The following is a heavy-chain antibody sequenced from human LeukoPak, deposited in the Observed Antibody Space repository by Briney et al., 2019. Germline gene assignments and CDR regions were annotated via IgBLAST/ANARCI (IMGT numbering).Heavy chain of an antibody. CDR3: ASFNWNYGYYGMDV. Sequence: PGGSLRLSCAASGFTFSSYSMNWVRRAPGKGLEWGSSISSSSSYIYYADSVKGRFTISRDNAKNSLYLQMNSLRAEDTAVYYCASFNWNYGYYGMDVWGQGTTVTVSS. CDR1: GFTFSSYS. V-gene: IGHV3-21*01. J-gene: IGHJ6*02. CDR2: ISSSSSYI. D-gene: IGHD1-7*01.